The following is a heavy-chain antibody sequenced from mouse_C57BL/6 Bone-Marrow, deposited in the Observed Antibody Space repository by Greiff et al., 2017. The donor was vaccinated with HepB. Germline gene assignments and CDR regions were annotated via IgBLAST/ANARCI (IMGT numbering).Heavy chain of an antibody. J-gene: IGHJ3*01. Sequence: EVKLVESGGGLVQPGASLRLSCAASGFTFNDYQMSWVRQAPGKAPEWLALIRNKANGYTTEYTASVKGRFTISRDNSQNILYLQMNTLMAEYSATYYCVKAVSSGSSYTWFAYWGQGTLVTVSA. V-gene: IGHV7-4*01. CDR2: IRNKANGYTT. CDR3: VKAVSSGSSYTWFAY. CDR1: GFTFNDYQ. D-gene: IGHD1-1*01.